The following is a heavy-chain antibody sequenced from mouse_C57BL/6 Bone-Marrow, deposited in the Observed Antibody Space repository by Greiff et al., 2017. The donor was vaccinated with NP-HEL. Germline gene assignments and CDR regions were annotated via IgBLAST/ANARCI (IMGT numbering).Heavy chain of an antibody. CDR2: INPGSGGT. CDR3: ARSGDGYYYWYFDV. CDR1: GYAFTNYL. D-gene: IGHD2-3*01. V-gene: IGHV1-54*01. Sequence: VQLQQSGAELVRPGTSVKVSCKASGYAFTNYLIEWVKQRPGQGLEWIGVINPGSGGTNYNEKFKGKATLTADKSSSTAYMQLSSLTSEDSAVYFCARSGDGYYYWYFDVWGTGTTVTVSS. J-gene: IGHJ1*03.